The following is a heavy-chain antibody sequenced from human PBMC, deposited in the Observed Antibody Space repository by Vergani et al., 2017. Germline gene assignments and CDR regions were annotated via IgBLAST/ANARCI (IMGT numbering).Heavy chain of an antibody. J-gene: IGHJ3*02. D-gene: IGHD2-2*01. V-gene: IGHV3-21*01. CDR2: ISSSSSYI. Sequence: EVQLVESGGGLVKPGGSLRLSCAASGFTFSSYSMNWVRQAPGKGLEWVSSISSSSSYIYYADSVKGRFTISRDNAKNSLYLQMNSLRAEDTAVYYCARGGPVDQLPLENAFDIWGQGTMVTVSS. CDR3: ARGGPVDQLPLENAFDI. CDR1: GFTFSSYS.